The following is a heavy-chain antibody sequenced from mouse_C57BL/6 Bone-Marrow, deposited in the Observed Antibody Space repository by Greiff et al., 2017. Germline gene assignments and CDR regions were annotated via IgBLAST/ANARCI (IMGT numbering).Heavy chain of an antibody. J-gene: IGHJ1*03. V-gene: IGHV3-6*01. CDR2: ISYDGSN. D-gene: IGHD2-4*01. Sequence: EVKLLESGPGLVKPSQSLSLTCSVTGYSITSGYYWNWIRQFPGNKLEWMGYISYDGSNNYNPSSKNRISITRDTSKNQFFLKLNSVTTEDTATYYCARGDYDGTGYFDVWGTGTTVTVSS. CDR1: GYSITSGYY. CDR3: ARGDYDGTGYFDV.